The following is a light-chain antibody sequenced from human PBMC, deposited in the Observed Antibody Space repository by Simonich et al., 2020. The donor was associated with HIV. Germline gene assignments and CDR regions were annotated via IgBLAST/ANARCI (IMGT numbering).Light chain of an antibody. J-gene: IGLJ3*02. Sequence: QLVLTQSPSASASLGASVKLTCTLSNGHSTYAIAWHQQQPAKGPRYLMKFNSDGSHNKGDVIPDRFSGSSSGAGRYLTITRLQSEDEADYYCQTWGTGIGVFGGGTKLTVL. V-gene: IGLV4-69*01. CDR3: QTWGTGIGV. CDR1: NGHSTYA. CDR2: FNSDGSH.